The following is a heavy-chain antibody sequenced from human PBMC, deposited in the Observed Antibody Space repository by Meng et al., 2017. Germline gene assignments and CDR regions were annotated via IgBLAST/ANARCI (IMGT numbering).Heavy chain of an antibody. CDR2: IYSGGST. Sequence: LAEPGGGLIQPGGSLRLPCTASGFSVTTSYMSWVRQAPGKGLEWVSVIYSGGSTYYADSVTGRFSISRDNSKNTLYLQMNSLRAEDTAVYFCARDSSSGWYHNYWGQGTLVTVSS. D-gene: IGHD6-19*01. J-gene: IGHJ4*02. CDR3: ARDSSSGWYHNY. CDR1: GFSVTTSY. V-gene: IGHV3-53*01.